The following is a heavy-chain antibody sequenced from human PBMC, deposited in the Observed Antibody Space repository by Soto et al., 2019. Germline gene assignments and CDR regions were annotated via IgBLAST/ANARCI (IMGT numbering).Heavy chain of an antibody. V-gene: IGHV1-3*01. D-gene: IGHD6-19*01. CDR1: GYIFNRYV. CDR3: ARGRGWYDY. J-gene: IGHJ4*02. CDR2: IDAGNGNT. Sequence: QVQLVQSGAEVKKPGASVKVSCKASGYIFNRYVMHWVRQAPGQRPEWMGWIDAGNGNTKYSEKFQGSVTITRDTSASTAYMELTTLRSEDTAVYYCARGRGWYDYWGQGTQVIVSS.